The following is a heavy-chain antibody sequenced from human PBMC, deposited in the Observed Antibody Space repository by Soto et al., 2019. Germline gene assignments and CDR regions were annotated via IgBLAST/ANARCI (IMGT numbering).Heavy chain of an antibody. J-gene: IGHJ5*02. CDR1: GYTFTSYG. CDR3: ARGCRGGSCSRRFWFDP. CDR2: ISAYNGNT. V-gene: IGHV1-18*01. Sequence: ASVKVSCKASGYTFTSYGISWVRQAPGQGLEWMGWISAYNGNTNYAQKLQGRVTMTTDTSTSTAYMELRSLRSDDTAVYYCARGCRGGSCSRRFWFDPWGQGTLVTVSS. D-gene: IGHD2-15*01.